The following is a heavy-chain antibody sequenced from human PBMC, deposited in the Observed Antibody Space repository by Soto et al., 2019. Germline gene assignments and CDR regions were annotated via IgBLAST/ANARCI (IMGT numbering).Heavy chain of an antibody. CDR3: AREDSSTPSNYFDY. V-gene: IGHV1-69*13. Sequence: GASVKVSCKASGGTFSSYAISWVRQAPGQGLEWMGGIIPIFGTANYAQKFQGRVTITADESTSTAYMELSSLRSEDTAVYYCAREDSSTPSNYFDYWGQGTLVTVSS. CDR1: GGTFSSYA. J-gene: IGHJ4*02. CDR2: IIPIFGTA. D-gene: IGHD6-13*01.